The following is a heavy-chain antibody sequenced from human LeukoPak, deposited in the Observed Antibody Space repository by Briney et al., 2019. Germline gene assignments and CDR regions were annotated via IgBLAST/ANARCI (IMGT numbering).Heavy chain of an antibody. V-gene: IGHV1-69*04. J-gene: IGHJ4*02. CDR1: GGTFSSYA. CDR3: ARSNAGSGSADLDY. Sequence: ASVKVSCKASGGTFSSYAISWVRQAPGQGPEWMGRIIPILGIANYAQKFQGRVTITADKSTSTAYMELSSLRSEDTAVYYCARSNAGSGSADLDYWGQGTLVTVSS. D-gene: IGHD3-10*01. CDR2: IIPILGIA.